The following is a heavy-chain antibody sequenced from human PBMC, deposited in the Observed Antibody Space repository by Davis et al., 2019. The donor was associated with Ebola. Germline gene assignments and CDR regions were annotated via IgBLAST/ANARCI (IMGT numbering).Heavy chain of an antibody. D-gene: IGHD6-25*01. V-gene: IGHV4-34*01. CDR3: ARGGGYGGYGMDV. CDR2: INHSGRT. CDR1: GVSFSGYY. J-gene: IGHJ6*02. Sequence: MPSETLSLTCAVYGVSFSGYYWNWIRQPPGKGLEWIGEINHSGRTNYNPSLKSRVTMSVDTSKNQFSLRVRSVTAADTAVYYFARGGGYGGYGMDVWGQGTTVTVSS.